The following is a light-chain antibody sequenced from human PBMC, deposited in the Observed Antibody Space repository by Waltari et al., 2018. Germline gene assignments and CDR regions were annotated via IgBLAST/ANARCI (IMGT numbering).Light chain of an antibody. J-gene: IGKJ2*01. V-gene: IGKV4-1*01. CDR3: QQYYTTPQT. CDR1: QNILYTANNKSS. Sequence: DIVMTQSPASLAVSLGERATINCKSSQNILYTANNKSSLAWYQHKPGQPPKLLIYWASIRESGVPDRVSGSGSGTDFTLTINSLQAEDVAVYYCQQYYTTPQTFGQGTKLEI. CDR2: WAS.